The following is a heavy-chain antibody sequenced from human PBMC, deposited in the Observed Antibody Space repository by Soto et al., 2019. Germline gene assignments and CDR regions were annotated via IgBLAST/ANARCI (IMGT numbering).Heavy chain of an antibody. CDR3: ASPYSSSSHGMDV. J-gene: IGHJ6*02. D-gene: IGHD6-6*01. V-gene: IGHV5-51*01. CDR1: GYSFTSYW. Sequence: GESLKISWKGSGYSFTSYWIGWVRQMPGKGLEWMGIIYPGDSDTRYSPSFQGQVTISADKSISTAYLQWSSLKASDTAMYYCASPYSSSSHGMDVWGQGTTVTVSS. CDR2: IYPGDSDT.